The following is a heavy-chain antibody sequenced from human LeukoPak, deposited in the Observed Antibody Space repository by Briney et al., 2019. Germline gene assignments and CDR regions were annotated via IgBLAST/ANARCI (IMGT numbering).Heavy chain of an antibody. CDR3: ARDLGYSYGWGDYYYMDV. J-gene: IGHJ6*03. CDR2: INPSGGST. CDR1: GYTFTSYY. Sequence: ASVKVSCKASGYTFTSYYMHWVRQAPGQGLEWMGMINPSGGSTSYAQKFQGRVTMTRDMSTSTVYMELSSLRSEDTAVYYCARDLGYSYGWGDYYYMDVWGKGTTVTVSS. V-gene: IGHV1-46*01. D-gene: IGHD5-18*01.